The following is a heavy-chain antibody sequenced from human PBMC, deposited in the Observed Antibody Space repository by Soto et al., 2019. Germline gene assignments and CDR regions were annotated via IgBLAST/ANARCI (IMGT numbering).Heavy chain of an antibody. Sequence: QVLLVQSGAEVKKPGSSVKVSCKASGGIFSSYAISWLRQDPGQGLKWMGGIIPLFGTPNYAQRFQGRVTITADESTSTAYMELSRLRSEDTAVYYCARDRDDYGSGNYYNRIDFWGQGTLVTVSS. CDR1: GGIFSSYA. V-gene: IGHV1-69*01. CDR2: IIPLFGTP. J-gene: IGHJ4*02. CDR3: ARDRDDYGSGNYYNRIDF. D-gene: IGHD3-10*01.